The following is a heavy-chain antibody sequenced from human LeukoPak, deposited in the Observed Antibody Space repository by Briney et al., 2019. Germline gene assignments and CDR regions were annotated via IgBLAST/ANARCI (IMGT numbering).Heavy chain of an antibody. CDR1: RVSVSNYY. D-gene: IGHD7-27*01. J-gene: IGHJ4*02. V-gene: IGHV4-59*02. CDR3: ATRKRGNDY. CDR2: IYYTET. Sequence: PSETLSLTCTVSRVSVSNYYWSWIRQSPGKGLEWIGYIYYTETSYNPSLKSRVPISADTSKNQFSLKLYSVTAADTAVYYCATRKRGNDYWGQGTLVTVSS.